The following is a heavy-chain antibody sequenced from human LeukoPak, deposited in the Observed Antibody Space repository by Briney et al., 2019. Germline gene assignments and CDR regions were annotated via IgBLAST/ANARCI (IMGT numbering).Heavy chain of an antibody. J-gene: IGHJ4*02. CDR2: IYYSGST. Sequence: PSETLSLTCAVFGGSFSSYYWGWIRQPPGKGLEWIGSIYYSGSTYYNPSLKSRVTISVDTSKNQFSLKLSSVTAADTAVYYCARGDCSGGSCYLLDYWGQGALVTVSS. CDR3: ARGDCSGGSCYLLDY. D-gene: IGHD2-15*01. V-gene: IGHV4-39*01. CDR1: GGSFSSYY.